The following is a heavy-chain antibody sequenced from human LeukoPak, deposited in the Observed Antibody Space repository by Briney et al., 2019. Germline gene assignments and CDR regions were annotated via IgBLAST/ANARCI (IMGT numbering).Heavy chain of an antibody. D-gene: IGHD1-26*01. V-gene: IGHV3-53*01. J-gene: IGHJ4*02. Sequence: GGSLRLSCAASGYSVSSNYMNWVRQAPGKGLEWVSVIYSDGSKYYADSVKGRFTISRDNLENMLYLQGNSLRAEDTAVYYCARGSGLFDYWGQGTLVTVSS. CDR3: ARGSGLFDY. CDR1: GYSVSSNY. CDR2: IYSDGSK.